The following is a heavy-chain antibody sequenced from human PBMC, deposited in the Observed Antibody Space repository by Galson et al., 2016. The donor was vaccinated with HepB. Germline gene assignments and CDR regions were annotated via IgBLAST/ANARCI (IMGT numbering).Heavy chain of an antibody. Sequence: SLRLSCAASGFTFSDYYISWVRQAPAKGLQWVSYISYSGTNVDYADSVKGRFTISRDNAKNTLELQMNSLRAEDTATYYCVREAYGGDSAFDFWGQGTMVTVSS. D-gene: IGHD3-16*01. J-gene: IGHJ3*01. CDR3: VREAYGGDSAFDF. CDR1: GFTFSDYY. CDR2: ISYSGTNV. V-gene: IGHV3-11*01.